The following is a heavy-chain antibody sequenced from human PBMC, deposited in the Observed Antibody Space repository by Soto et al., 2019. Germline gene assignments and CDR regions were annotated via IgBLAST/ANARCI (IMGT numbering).Heavy chain of an antibody. CDR1: GFTFSSYA. Sequence: QVQLVESGGGVVQPGRSLRLSCAASGFTFSSYAMHWVRQAPGKGLEWVAVISYDGSNKYYADSVKGRFTISRDNSKNTLYLQMNSLRAEDTAVYYCAREIESNSSSWYILPAGYWGQGTLVTVSS. CDR3: AREIESNSSSWYILPAGY. V-gene: IGHV3-30-3*01. D-gene: IGHD6-13*01. J-gene: IGHJ4*02. CDR2: ISYDGSNK.